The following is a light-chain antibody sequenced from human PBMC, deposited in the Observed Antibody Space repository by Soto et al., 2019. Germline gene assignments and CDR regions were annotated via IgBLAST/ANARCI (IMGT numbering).Light chain of an antibody. V-gene: IGKV3-15*01. CDR3: QQYGSSPLT. J-gene: IGKJ4*01. CDR2: GVS. Sequence: EIVMTQSPATLSVSPGDTATLSCRASQSVAGNLAWYQQKPGQPPRLLIYGVSTRATGVPARFSGSGSETDFSLTISRLEPEDFAVYYCQQYGSSPLTFGGGTKVDIK. CDR1: QSVAGN.